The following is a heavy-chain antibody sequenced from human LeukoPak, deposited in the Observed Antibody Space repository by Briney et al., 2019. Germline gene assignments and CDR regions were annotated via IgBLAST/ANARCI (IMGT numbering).Heavy chain of an antibody. CDR3: AGSSSWFSDAFDI. CDR1: GYTFTGYY. CDR2: INPNSGGT. J-gene: IGHJ3*02. D-gene: IGHD6-13*01. V-gene: IGHV1-2*02. Sequence: ASVKVSCKASGYTFTGYYMHWVRQAPGQGLEWMGWINPNSGGTNYAQKFQGRVTMTRDTSISTAYMELSRLRSDDTAVYYCAGSSSWFSDAFDIWGQGTMVTVSS.